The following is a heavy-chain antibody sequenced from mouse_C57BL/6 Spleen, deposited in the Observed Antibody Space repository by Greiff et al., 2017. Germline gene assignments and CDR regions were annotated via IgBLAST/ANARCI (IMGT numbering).Heavy chain of an antibody. CDR2: IDPETGGT. D-gene: IGHD2-5*01. V-gene: IGHV1-15*01. Sequence: VKLMESGAELVRPGASVTLSCKASGYTFTDYEMHWVKQTPVHGLEWIGAIDPETGGTAYNQKFKGKAILTADKSSSTAYMELRSLTSEDSAVYYCTRGGSNYAFAYWGQGTLVTVSA. CDR3: TRGGSNYAFAY. CDR1: GYTFTDYE. J-gene: IGHJ3*01.